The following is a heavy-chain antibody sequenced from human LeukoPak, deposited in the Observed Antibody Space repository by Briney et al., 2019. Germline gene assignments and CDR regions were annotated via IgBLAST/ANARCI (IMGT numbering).Heavy chain of an antibody. J-gene: IGHJ4*02. V-gene: IGHV3-7*01. CDR2: IKHDGSEK. D-gene: IGHD3-10*01. CDR1: GFIFTGYF. CDR3: ARDYGSGSYSY. Sequence: GGSLRLSCAASGFIFTGYFMSWVRPAPGKGLEWVASIKHDGSEKYYVDSVKGRFTISRDNAKNSLYLQMNSLRAEDTAVYYCARDYGSGSYSYWGQGTLVTVSS.